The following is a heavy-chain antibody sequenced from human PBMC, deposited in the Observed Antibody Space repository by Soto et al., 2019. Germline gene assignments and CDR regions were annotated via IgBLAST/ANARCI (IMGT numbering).Heavy chain of an antibody. CDR1: GFTVSSDY. Sequence: GGSLRLSCAASGFTVSSDYMSWVRQAPGKGLEWVSVIYSGGSTYYAESVKGRFTISRDNSRNTLYLQMNSPRAEDTAVYYCVKAPGTAVAGTGYYNDGMDVWGQGTTVTVSS. D-gene: IGHD6-19*01. J-gene: IGHJ6*02. CDR2: IYSGGST. V-gene: IGHV3-53*05. CDR3: VKAPGTAVAGTGYYNDGMDV.